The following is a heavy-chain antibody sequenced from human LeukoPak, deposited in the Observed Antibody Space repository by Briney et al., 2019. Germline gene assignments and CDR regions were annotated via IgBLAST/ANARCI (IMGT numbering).Heavy chain of an antibody. V-gene: IGHV6-1*01. J-gene: IGHJ4*02. CDR2: TYYRSEWHN. CDR3: ARDLAGFGGYSYGMVDY. D-gene: IGHD5-18*01. Sequence: SQTLSLTCAISGDSVSSNSAAWNWIRQSPSRGLEWLGRTYYRSEWHNDYAVSVKSRIIISPDTSNNQFSLQSKSVTPEDTAVYYCARDLAGFGGYSYGMVDYWGQGTLVTVSS. CDR1: GDSVSSNSAA.